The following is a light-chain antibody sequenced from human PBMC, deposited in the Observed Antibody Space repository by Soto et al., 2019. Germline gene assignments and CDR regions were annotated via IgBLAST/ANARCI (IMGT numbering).Light chain of an antibody. CDR1: HSISSN. J-gene: IGKJ1*01. Sequence: IVVTQSPATLSVYPGERASLSCMASHSISSNLIWYQQIPGQAPRLLIYGASTRATGIPARFSGSGSGTEFTLTISSLQSEDSAVYYCQQQHNWLPWTFGQGTKVDI. CDR2: GAS. CDR3: QQQHNWLPWT. V-gene: IGKV3-15*01.